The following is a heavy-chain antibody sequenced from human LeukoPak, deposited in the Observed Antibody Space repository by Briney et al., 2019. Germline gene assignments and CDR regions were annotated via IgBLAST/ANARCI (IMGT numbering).Heavy chain of an antibody. V-gene: IGHV4-39*07. CDR1: GGSISSSSYY. J-gene: IGHJ4*02. D-gene: IGHD2-2*01. Sequence: PSETLSLTCTVSGGSISSSSYYWGWIRQPPGKGLGWIGSIYYSGSTYYNPSLKSRVTISVDTSKNQFSLKLSSVTAADTAVYYCARLVPAAAVDYWGQGTLVTVSS. CDR2: IYYSGST. CDR3: ARLVPAAAVDY.